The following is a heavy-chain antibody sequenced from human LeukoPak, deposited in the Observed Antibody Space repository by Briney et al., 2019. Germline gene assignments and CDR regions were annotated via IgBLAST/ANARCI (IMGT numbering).Heavy chain of an antibody. D-gene: IGHD2-8*01. CDR3: VREVYAAVTDFDY. J-gene: IGHJ4*02. CDR2: IKEDGSEK. Sequence: GGSLRLSCATYGFTFSSHWMTWVRQAPGKGLEWVANIKEDGSEKYYVDSVKGRLTISRDNAKNSLYLQMNSLRAEDTAVYYCVREVYAAVTDFDYWGQGTLVTVSS. CDR1: GFTFSSHW. V-gene: IGHV3-7*01.